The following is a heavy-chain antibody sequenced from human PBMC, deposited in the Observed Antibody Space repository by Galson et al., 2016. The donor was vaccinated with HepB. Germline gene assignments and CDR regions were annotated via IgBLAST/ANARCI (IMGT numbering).Heavy chain of an antibody. CDR3: AKAVTGNTIFGVVTGKEGAHYGMDV. D-gene: IGHD3-3*01. CDR1: GFTFDEYA. Sequence: SLRLSCAASGFTFDEYAMHWVRQAPGKGLEWVSGISWNSDSIGYADSVRGRFTISRDNSKNTLYLQMNSLRAEDTAVYYCAKAVTGNTIFGVVTGKEGAHYGMDVWGQGTTVTVSS. V-gene: IGHV3-9*01. CDR2: ISWNSDSI. J-gene: IGHJ6*02.